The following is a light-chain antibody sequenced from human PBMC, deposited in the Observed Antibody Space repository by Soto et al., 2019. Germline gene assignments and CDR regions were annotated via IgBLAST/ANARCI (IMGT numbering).Light chain of an antibody. V-gene: IGLV2-23*01. CDR3: SSYAGSSARVV. CDR1: STDFENYNL. CDR2: EGT. J-gene: IGLJ2*01. Sequence: QSVLTQPASVSGSPGQSITISCTRSSTDFENYNLVSWYQHRPDKAPKLIIYEGTKRPSEISDRFSGSESDTTASLIISGLQPEDEADYYCSSYAGSSARVVFGGGTKLTVL.